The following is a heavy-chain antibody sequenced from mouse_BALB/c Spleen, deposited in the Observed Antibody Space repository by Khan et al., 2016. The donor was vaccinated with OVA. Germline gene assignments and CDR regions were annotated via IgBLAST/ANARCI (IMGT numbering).Heavy chain of an antibody. V-gene: IGHV5-6*01. CDR3: ARHNYGPFAY. J-gene: IGHJ3*01. D-gene: IGHD1-1*01. CDR2: INTGGDYI. CDR1: GFTFSTYA. Sequence: EVQLQESGGDLVKPGGSLKLSCAASGFTFSTYALSWVRQTPDKRLEWVATINTGGDYIYYPDSVKGRFTFSRDNAKNTLYLQMSSLRSEDTAMYYCARHNYGPFAYWGQGTLVTVSA.